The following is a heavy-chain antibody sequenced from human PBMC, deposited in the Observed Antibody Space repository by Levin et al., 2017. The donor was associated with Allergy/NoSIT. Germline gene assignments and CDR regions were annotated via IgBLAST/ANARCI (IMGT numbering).Heavy chain of an antibody. CDR3: ARDSTGYSSGSDAFDI. D-gene: IGHD6-19*01. J-gene: IGHJ3*02. Sequence: KISCKASGGTFSSYAISWVRQAPGQGLEWMGGIIPIFGTANYAQKFQGRVTITADESTSTAYMELSSLRSEDTAVYYCARDSTGYSSGSDAFDIWGQGTMVTVSS. CDR1: GGTFSSYA. CDR2: IIPIFGTA. V-gene: IGHV1-69*01.